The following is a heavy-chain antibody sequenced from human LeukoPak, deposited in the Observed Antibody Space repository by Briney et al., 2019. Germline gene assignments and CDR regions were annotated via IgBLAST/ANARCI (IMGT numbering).Heavy chain of an antibody. CDR1: GFTFDDYA. CDR2: ISWDGGGT. J-gene: IGHJ4*02. CDR3: AKDESRYCSGGSCYPFDH. Sequence: GGSLRLSCAASGFTFDDYAMHWVRQAPGKGLEWVSLISWDGGGTYYADTVKGRFTISRDNSRNSLYLDMKSLRTDDTALYFCAKDESRYCSGGSCYPFDHWGQGTLVTVSS. D-gene: IGHD2-15*01. V-gene: IGHV3-43D*03.